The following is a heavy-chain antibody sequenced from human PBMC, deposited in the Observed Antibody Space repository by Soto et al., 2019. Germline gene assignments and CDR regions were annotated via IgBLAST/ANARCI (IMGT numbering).Heavy chain of an antibody. J-gene: IGHJ2*01. V-gene: IGHV3-15*01. CDR1: GFSFSKAW. Sequence: VQLVESGGGLVKPGGSLTLSCAASGFSFSKAWMSWVRQVPGRGLEWVGRIKNKTDGETTNYPAPVKGRFTISRDDSKKMLYLQMNGLKTEDTALYYCTTDPWGTYYYDSSVSPIFGYFDLWGRGTQVTVSS. CDR3: TTDPWGTYYYDSSVSPIFGYFDL. D-gene: IGHD3-22*01. CDR2: IKNKTDGETT.